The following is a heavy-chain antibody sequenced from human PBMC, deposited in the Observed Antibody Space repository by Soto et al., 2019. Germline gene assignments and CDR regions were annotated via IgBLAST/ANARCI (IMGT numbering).Heavy chain of an antibody. D-gene: IGHD3-22*01. CDR1: GGSVSSGSYY. CDR3: AREYYYDSSAGFDY. Sequence: SETLSLTCTVSGGSVSSGSYYWSWIRQPPGKGLEWIGYIYYSGSTNYNPSLKSRVTISVDTSKNQFSLKLSSVTAADTAVYYCAREYYYDSSAGFDYWGQGTLVTVSS. V-gene: IGHV4-61*01. CDR2: IYYSGST. J-gene: IGHJ4*02.